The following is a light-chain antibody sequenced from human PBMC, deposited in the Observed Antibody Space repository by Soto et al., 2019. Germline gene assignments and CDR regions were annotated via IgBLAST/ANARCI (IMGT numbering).Light chain of an antibody. Sequence: QSALTQPRSVSGSPGQSVTISCTGTSSDVGGYNYVSWYQQHPGKAPKLMIHDVSKRPSGVPDRFSGSKSGNTASLTISGLQAEDEADYFCCSYAGSYTLGVFGTGTKLTVL. J-gene: IGLJ1*01. CDR1: SSDVGGYNY. CDR2: DVS. V-gene: IGLV2-11*01. CDR3: CSYAGSYTLGV.